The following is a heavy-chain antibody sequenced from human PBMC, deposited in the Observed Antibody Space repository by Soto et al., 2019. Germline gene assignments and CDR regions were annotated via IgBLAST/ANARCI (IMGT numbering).Heavy chain of an antibody. CDR1: GFTFSCYA. CDR2: ISYDGSNK. D-gene: IGHD5-18*01. J-gene: IGHJ3*02. Sequence: PGGSLRLSCAASGFTFSCYAMHWVRQAPGKGLEWVAVISYDGSNKYYADSVKGRFTISRDNSKNTLYLQMNSLRAEDTAVYYCARPGYSYGYPDAFDIWGQGTMVTVSS. CDR3: ARPGYSYGYPDAFDI. V-gene: IGHV3-30-3*01.